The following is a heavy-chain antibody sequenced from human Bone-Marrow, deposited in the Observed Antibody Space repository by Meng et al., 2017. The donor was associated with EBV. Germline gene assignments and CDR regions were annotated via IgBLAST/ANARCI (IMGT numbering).Heavy chain of an antibody. Sequence: QVSGPGLVNPSETLSLPCSGSGGSISSSSYYWGWIRQPPGKGLEWIGSIYYSGSTYYNPSLKSRVTISVDTSKNQFSLKLSSVTAADTAVYYCARVSVGATFFDYWGQGTLVTVSS. CDR3: ARVSVGATFFDY. J-gene: IGHJ4*02. V-gene: IGHV4-39*07. CDR1: GGSISSSSYY. D-gene: IGHD1-26*01. CDR2: IYYSGST.